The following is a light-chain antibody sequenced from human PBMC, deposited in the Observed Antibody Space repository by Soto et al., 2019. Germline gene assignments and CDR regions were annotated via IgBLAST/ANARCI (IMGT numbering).Light chain of an antibody. CDR2: DVS. CDR3: SSYTSSITLV. Sequence: QSALTQPASVSGSPGQSITISCTGTSSDVGGYNYVSWYQQHPGKVPKLMIYDVSNRPSGVSNRFSGSKSGNTASLTISGLQAEDEADYYCSSYTSSITLVFGGGTKLTVL. CDR1: SSDVGGYNY. V-gene: IGLV2-14*03. J-gene: IGLJ2*01.